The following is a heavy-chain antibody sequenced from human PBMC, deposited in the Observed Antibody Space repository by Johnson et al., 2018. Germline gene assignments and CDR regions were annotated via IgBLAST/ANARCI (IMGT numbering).Heavy chain of an antibody. V-gene: IGHV3-23*04. J-gene: IGHJ6*02. CDR3: VKAGTNYYYGMDV. CDR1: GFTFSNYG. Sequence: EVQLVESGGGVVQPGRSLRLSCAASGFTFSNYGMNWVRQAPGKGLEWVSSISGGGENTYLADSVKGRLIISRDNSKNTLFLQINSLRAEDTAVYYCVKAGTNYYYGMDVWGQGTTVMVSS. D-gene: IGHD1-14*01. CDR2: ISGGGENT.